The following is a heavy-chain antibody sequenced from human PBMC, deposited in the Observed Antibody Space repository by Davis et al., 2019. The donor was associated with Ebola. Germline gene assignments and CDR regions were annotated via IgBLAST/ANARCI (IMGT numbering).Heavy chain of an antibody. D-gene: IGHD3-9*01. V-gene: IGHV1-18*01. CDR1: GGTFSSYA. CDR3: ARVVLTDRNNDILTGYSPWFDP. CDR2: ISAYNGNT. Sequence: ASVKVSCKASGGTFSSYAISWVRQAPGQGLEWMGWISAYNGNTNYAQKLQGRVTMTTDTSTSTAYMELRSLRSDDTAVYYCARVVLTDRNNDILTGYSPWFDPWGQGTLVTVSS. J-gene: IGHJ5*02.